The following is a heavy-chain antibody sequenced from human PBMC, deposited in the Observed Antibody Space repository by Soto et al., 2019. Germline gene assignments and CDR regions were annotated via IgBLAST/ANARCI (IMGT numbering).Heavy chain of an antibody. D-gene: IGHD3-22*01. CDR1: GGSISSGGYY. J-gene: IGHJ4*02. CDR2: IYYSGST. Sequence: SETLSLTCTVSGGSISSGGYYWCWIRQHPGKGLEWIGYIYYSGSTYYNPSLKSRVTISVDTSKNQFSLKLSSVTAADTAVYYCARQFAYYDSSGYYSDQFDYWGQGTLVTVS. CDR3: ARQFAYYDSSGYYSDQFDY. V-gene: IGHV4-31*03.